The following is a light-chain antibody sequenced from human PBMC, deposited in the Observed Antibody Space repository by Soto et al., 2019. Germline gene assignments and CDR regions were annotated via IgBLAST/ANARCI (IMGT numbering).Light chain of an antibody. V-gene: IGKV3-20*01. CDR1: QTISSNN. CDR2: GTS. Sequence: EIVSTQSPGTLSVSPGERATLSCRASQTISSNNLAWYQQKPGQDPSLLIYGTSSRATGIPDRFSGSGSGTDFTLTISRLEPEDSAIYYCQQYGSWTFGQGTKVEI. CDR3: QQYGSWT. J-gene: IGKJ1*01.